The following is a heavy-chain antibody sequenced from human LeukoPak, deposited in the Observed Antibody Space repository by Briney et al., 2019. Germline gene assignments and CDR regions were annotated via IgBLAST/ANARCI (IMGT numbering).Heavy chain of an antibody. D-gene: IGHD2-2*01. Sequence: SGTLSLTCAVSGDFTSDYYWSWIRQPPGKGLEWIGYIYNTGTTNYHPSLRSRGIISIDTSKKHFSLTLSSLTPADTGVYYSSRAHHGFCSTAACYEGPPDPWGQGTLVAVSS. CDR2: IYNTGTT. J-gene: IGHJ5*02. CDR1: GDFTSDYY. CDR3: SRAHHGFCSTAACYEGPPDP. V-gene: IGHV4-59*01.